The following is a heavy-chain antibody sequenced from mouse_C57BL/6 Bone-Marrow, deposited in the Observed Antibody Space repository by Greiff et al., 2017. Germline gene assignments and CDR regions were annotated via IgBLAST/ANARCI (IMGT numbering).Heavy chain of an antibody. CDR3: ARSYDGYYVGYFDY. V-gene: IGHV1-64*01. CDR1: GYTFTSYW. CDR2: IHPNSGST. Sequence: VQLQQPGAELVKPGASVKLSCKASGYTFTSYWMHWVKQRPGQGLEWIGMIHPNSGSTNYNEKFKSKATLTVDKSSSTAYMQLSSLTSEASAVYDCARSYDGYYVGYFDYGGQGTTLTVSS. D-gene: IGHD2-3*01. J-gene: IGHJ2*01.